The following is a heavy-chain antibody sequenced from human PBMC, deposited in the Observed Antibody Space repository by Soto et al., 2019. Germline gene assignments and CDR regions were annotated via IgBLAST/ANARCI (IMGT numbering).Heavy chain of an antibody. Sequence: QVQLQESGPGLVKPSQTLSLTCTVSAGSISSGGYYWSWIRQHPGKGLEWIGYIYYSGSTYYNPSLKSRVTISVDTSKNQFSLKLSSVTAADTAVYYCARRTKSSGWYADYWGQGTLVTVSS. CDR1: AGSISSGGYY. J-gene: IGHJ4*02. CDR2: IYYSGST. D-gene: IGHD6-19*01. V-gene: IGHV4-31*03. CDR3: ARRTKSSGWYADY.